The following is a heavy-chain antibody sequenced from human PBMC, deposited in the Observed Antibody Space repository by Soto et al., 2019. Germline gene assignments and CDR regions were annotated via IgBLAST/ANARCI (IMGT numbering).Heavy chain of an antibody. CDR1: GYTFTSYG. Sequence: ASVKVSCKASGYTFTSYGISWVRQAPGQGLEWMGWISAYNGNTNYAQKLQGRVTMTTDTSTTTAYMELRSLRSDDTAVYYCARDHYDFWGSANNWFDPRGQGTQVTVSS. CDR2: ISAYNGNT. CDR3: ARDHYDFWGSANNWFDP. J-gene: IGHJ5*02. V-gene: IGHV1-18*01. D-gene: IGHD3-3*01.